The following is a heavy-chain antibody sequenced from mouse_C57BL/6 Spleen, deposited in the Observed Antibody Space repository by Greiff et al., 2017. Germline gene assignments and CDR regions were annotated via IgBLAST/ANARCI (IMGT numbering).Heavy chain of an antibody. CDR2: FYPGSGSI. J-gene: IGHJ4*01. CDR1: GYTFTAYT. D-gene: IGHD2-1*01. CDR3: ARHEGGYGNYEFYAMDY. V-gene: IGHV1-62-2*01. Sequence: QVQLQQSGAELVKPGASVKLSCKASGYTFTAYTIHWVKQRSGQGLEWIGWFYPGSGSIKYNEKFKDKATLTADKSSSTVYMELSRLTSEDSAVYFCARHEGGYGNYEFYAMDYWGQGTSVTVSS.